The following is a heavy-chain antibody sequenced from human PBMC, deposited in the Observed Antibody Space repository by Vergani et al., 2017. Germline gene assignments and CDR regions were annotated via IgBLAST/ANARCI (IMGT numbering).Heavy chain of an antibody. Sequence: QVQLVQSGAEVKKPGASVKVSCKASGYTFTSYGISWVRQAPGQGLEWMGWISAYNGNTNYAQKLQGKVTMTTDTSTSTAYMELRSLRSDDTAVYYCARDGLTAMVRMGYYYMDVWGKGTTVTVSS. V-gene: IGHV1-18*01. CDR2: ISAYNGNT. D-gene: IGHD5-18*01. J-gene: IGHJ6*03. CDR1: GYTFTSYG. CDR3: ARDGLTAMVRMGYYYMDV.